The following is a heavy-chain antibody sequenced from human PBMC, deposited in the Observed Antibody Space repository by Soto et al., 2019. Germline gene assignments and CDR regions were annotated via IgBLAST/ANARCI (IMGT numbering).Heavy chain of an antibody. CDR3: ARSKIGGMATIPYYFDY. Sequence: LSLTCTVSGGSISSGGYYWSWIRQHPGKGLEWIGYIYYSGSTYYNPSLKSRVTISVDTSKNQFSLKLSSVTAADTAVYYCARSKIGGMATIPYYFDYWGQGTLVTVSS. V-gene: IGHV4-31*03. CDR1: GGSISSGGYY. D-gene: IGHD5-12*01. CDR2: IYYSGST. J-gene: IGHJ4*02.